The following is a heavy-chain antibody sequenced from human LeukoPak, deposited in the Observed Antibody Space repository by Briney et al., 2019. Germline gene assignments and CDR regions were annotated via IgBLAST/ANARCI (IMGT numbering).Heavy chain of an antibody. CDR1: GGTFSSTT. D-gene: IGHD2-21*02. V-gene: IGHV1-69*01. CDR3: ARGWLAETTVVTPYNY. J-gene: IGHJ4*02. CDR2: ITPIFRTP. Sequence: KISCKASGGTFSSTTINWVRQAPGQGLEWMGGITPIFRTPNYAQKFQGRVTITAVESMSTAYMELSSLRSEDTAVYYCARGWLAETTVVTPYNYWGQGTLVTVSS.